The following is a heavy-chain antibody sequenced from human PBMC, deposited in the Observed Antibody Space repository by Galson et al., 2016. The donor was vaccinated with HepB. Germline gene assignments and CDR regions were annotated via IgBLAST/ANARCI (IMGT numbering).Heavy chain of an antibody. CDR2: MWHDGSKT. J-gene: IGHJ6*02. CDR3: AKDRGGRDLWSLHGMDV. D-gene: IGHD3-16*01. Sequence: SLRLSCAASGLTISDYGMNWVRQAPGKGLEWVAFMWHDGSKTYYPDSLRGRFTISRDTSKNTLYLQIDSLRVEDTAVYYCAKDRGGRDLWSLHGMDVWGQGTTVIVSS. V-gene: IGHV3-33*06. CDR1: GLTISDYG.